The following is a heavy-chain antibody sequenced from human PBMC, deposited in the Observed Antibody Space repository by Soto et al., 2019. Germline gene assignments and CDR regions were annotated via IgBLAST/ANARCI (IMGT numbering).Heavy chain of an antibody. J-gene: IGHJ6*02. D-gene: IGHD2-8*01. CDR2: IIPMFGAA. V-gene: IGHV1-69*13. CDR1: GGTFSSYA. CDR3: ARDVRYGVDYFHHYGLDV. Sequence: SVKVSCKASGGTFSSYAISWVRQAPGQGLEWMGGIIPMFGAANYAQKFHGRVTITADESTSTAYMELSSLRSDDTAVYFCARDVRYGVDYFHHYGLDVWGQGTTVTVSS.